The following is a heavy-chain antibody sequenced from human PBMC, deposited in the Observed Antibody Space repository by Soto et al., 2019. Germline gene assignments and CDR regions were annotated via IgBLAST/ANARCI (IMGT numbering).Heavy chain of an antibody. CDR2: ISGSGGST. CDR1: GFTFISYA. Sequence: TGGSLRLSCAASGFTFISYAMTWVRQAPGKGLEWVSAISGSGGSTYYADSVKGRFTISRDESTNTLYLQMNSLRAEDTAVYYCAKFTAFWNGYYDSWGQGTLVTVSS. D-gene: IGHD3-3*01. V-gene: IGHV3-23*01. J-gene: IGHJ5*02. CDR3: AKFTAFWNGYYDS.